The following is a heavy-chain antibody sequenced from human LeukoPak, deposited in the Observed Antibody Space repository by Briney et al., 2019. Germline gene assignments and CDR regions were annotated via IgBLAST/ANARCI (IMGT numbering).Heavy chain of an antibody. CDR2: INPNSGGT. V-gene: IGHV1-2*02. Sequence: GASVKVSCKASGYTFTGYYMHWVRQAPGQGLEWMGWINPNSGGTNYAQKFQGRVTMTRDTSISTAYMELGRLRSDDTAVYYCASSLDIVVVPAAISLDYWGQGTLVTVSS. D-gene: IGHD2-2*03. CDR1: GYTFTGYY. CDR3: ASSLDIVVVPAAISLDY. J-gene: IGHJ4*02.